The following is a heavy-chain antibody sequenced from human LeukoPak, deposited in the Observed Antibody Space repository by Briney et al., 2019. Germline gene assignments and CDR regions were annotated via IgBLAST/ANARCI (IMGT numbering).Heavy chain of an antibody. CDR3: AKGRRGSSYVHYFDS. J-gene: IGHJ4*02. CDR2: ISNDGINT. Sequence: GVSLRLSCAASGIIFSTYGMHWVRQAPGKGLEWVGVISNDGINTYYTDSLKGRFTISRDNSNSTLYLHMNSLRREDTAVYYCAKGRRGSSYVHYFDSWGQGALVTLSS. V-gene: IGHV3-30*18. D-gene: IGHD5-18*01. CDR1: GIIFSTYG.